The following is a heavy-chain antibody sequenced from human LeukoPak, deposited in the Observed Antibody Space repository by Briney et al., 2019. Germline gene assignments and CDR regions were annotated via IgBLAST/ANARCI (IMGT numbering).Heavy chain of an antibody. J-gene: IGHJ4*02. V-gene: IGHV3-15*01. CDR1: GFIFTYAW. Sequence: GGSLRLSCAASGFIFTYAWMSWVRQAPGKGLEWVGRIKSETDGGTTAYGSPVKGRFTISRDDSKKTLFLQINTLKTEDTAIYYCTICGSHIDYWGQGTLVTVSS. CDR2: IKSETDGGTT. CDR3: TICGSHIDY. D-gene: IGHD1-26*01.